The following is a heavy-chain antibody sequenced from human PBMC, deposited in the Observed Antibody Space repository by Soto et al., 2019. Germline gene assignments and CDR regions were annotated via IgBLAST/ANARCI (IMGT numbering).Heavy chain of an antibody. CDR3: AKDKVDHNSVSDPFDI. V-gene: IGHV3-23*01. CDR1: GFTFSDYA. Sequence: GGSLRLSCAASGFTFSDYAMSWVRQAPGKGLEWVSGLGGSNSDTHYAASVEGRFTVSRDNSRSTLFLQMNSLRVEDTAVYYCAKDKVDHNSVSDPFDIWGQGTMVTVS. CDR2: LGGSNSDT. J-gene: IGHJ3*02. D-gene: IGHD2-15*01.